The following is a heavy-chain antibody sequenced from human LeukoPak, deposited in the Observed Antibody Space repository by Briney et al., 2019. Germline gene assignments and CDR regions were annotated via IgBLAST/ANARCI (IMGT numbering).Heavy chain of an antibody. CDR3: ARDLRRGGAFDI. D-gene: IGHD3-3*01. Sequence: GGSLRLSRAASGFTFYDYGMCCVRQAPGKGLEWVSGINWNGGSTGYEDSVKGRFTISRDNAKNSLYLQMNSLRAEDTALYYCARDLRRGGAFDIWGQGTMVTVSS. CDR1: GFTFYDYG. J-gene: IGHJ3*02. V-gene: IGHV3-20*04. CDR2: INWNGGST.